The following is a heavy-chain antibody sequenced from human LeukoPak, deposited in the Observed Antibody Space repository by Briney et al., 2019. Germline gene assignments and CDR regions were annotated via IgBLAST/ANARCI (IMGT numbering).Heavy chain of an antibody. J-gene: IGHJ4*02. Sequence: SETLSLTCAVYGGSFSGYSWSWIRQRPGKGLEWIGEINHSGSTNYNPYLKSRVTISVDTSKNQFSLKLSSVTAADTAVYYCARVGAYDSGFLFDYWGQGTLVTVSS. V-gene: IGHV4-34*01. CDR2: INHSGST. D-gene: IGHD3-3*01. CDR1: GGSFSGYS. CDR3: ARVGAYDSGFLFDY.